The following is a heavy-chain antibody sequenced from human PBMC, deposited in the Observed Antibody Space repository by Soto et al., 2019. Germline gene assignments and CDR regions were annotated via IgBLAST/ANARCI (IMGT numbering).Heavy chain of an antibody. D-gene: IGHD3-9*01. CDR1: GFTFSSYW. CDR2: IKQDGSEK. CDR3: ARDNPPLRYFDWFRVFDY. V-gene: IGHV3-7*01. Sequence: EVQLVESGGGLVQPGGSLRLSCAASGFTFSSYWMSWVRQAPGKGLEWVANIKQDGSEKYYVDSVKGRFTISRDNAKNSLYLQMNRLRAEDTAVYYCARDNPPLRYFDWFRVFDYWGQGTLVTVSS. J-gene: IGHJ4*02.